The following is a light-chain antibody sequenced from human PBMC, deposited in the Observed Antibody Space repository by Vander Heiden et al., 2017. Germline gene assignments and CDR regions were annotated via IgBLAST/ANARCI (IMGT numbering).Light chain of an antibody. CDR3: QQTYGIPRT. V-gene: IGKV1-39*01. Sequence: DIQMTQSPSSLSASVGDRITITCRASLSISSYLNWYQQKPGKPPKILIYEASYLHSGVPSKFSGSGSGTEFTLTIDSLQPEDFATYYCQQTYGIPRTFGQGTKVDIK. CDR1: LSISSY. CDR2: EAS. J-gene: IGKJ1*01.